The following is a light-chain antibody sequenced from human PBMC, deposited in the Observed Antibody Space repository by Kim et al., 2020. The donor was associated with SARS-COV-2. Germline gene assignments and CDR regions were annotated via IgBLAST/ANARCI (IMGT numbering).Light chain of an antibody. CDR3: QQYNNWPPWT. CDR1: QSVSNN. J-gene: IGKJ1*01. V-gene: IGKV3-15*01. Sequence: APGERATLSCRASQSVSNNLAWYQQKPGQTPRLLIYGASTRATGIPARFSGSGSGTEFTLTINSLQSEDFAVYYCQQYNNWPPWTFGQGTKVDIK. CDR2: GAS.